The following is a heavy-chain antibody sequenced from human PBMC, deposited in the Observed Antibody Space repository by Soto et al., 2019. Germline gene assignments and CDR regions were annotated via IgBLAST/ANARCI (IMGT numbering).Heavy chain of an antibody. CDR3: ARVVAARRGDTFAMDV. Sequence: QVQLVQCGGEVKKPGASVNVSCKASGYTFTNYGINWVRQAPGQALEWMGWISTYNGHTNSPQKLQGRVTITRDIPTSTAYMELRSLSSADTAVSYCARVVAARRGDTFAMDVWGQGTPVTVSS. CDR1: GYTFTNYG. V-gene: IGHV1-18*01. D-gene: IGHD6-6*01. CDR2: ISTYNGHT. J-gene: IGHJ6*02.